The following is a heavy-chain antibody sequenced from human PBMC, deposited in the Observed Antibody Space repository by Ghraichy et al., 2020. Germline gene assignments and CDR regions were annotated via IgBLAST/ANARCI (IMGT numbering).Heavy chain of an antibody. CDR3: ASLVGNLL. Sequence: GGSLRLSCAASGFTFSSYSMNWVRQAPGKGLEWVSSISSSSSYIDYADSVKGRFTISRDNAKNSLYLQMNSLRAEDTAVYYCASLVGNLLWGQGTLVTVS. V-gene: IGHV3-21*01. D-gene: IGHD3-9*01. CDR1: GFTFSSYS. J-gene: IGHJ4*02. CDR2: ISSSSSYI.